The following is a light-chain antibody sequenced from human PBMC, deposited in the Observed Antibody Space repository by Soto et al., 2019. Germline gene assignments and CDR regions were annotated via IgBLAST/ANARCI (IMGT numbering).Light chain of an antibody. J-gene: IGLJ2*01. V-gene: IGLV2-8*01. Sequence: QSVLTQPPSASGSLGQSVTISCTGTSSDVGAYNYVSWYQQHPGKAPKLMIYEVSKRPSGVPDRFSGSKSGNTASLTVSGLQAEDESDYYCAAWDDSLYGVVFGGGTKVTVL. CDR2: EVS. CDR3: AAWDDSLYGVV. CDR1: SSDVGAYNY.